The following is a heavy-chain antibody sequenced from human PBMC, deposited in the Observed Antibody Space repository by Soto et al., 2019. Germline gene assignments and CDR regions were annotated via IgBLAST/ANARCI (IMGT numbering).Heavy chain of an antibody. CDR1: GFYYSSYG. Sequence: VGSLRLSCAVYGFYYSSYGMGWVRQAPGKGLEWVATIEGSGGSTYYADSVKGRFTISRDNSKNTLYLQMNSLRAEDTAVYYCAKRVTVTPAGAFDIWGQRTMVTVSS. CDR2: IEGSGGST. V-gene: IGHV3-23*01. D-gene: IGHD4-17*01. J-gene: IGHJ3*02. CDR3: AKRVTVTPAGAFDI.